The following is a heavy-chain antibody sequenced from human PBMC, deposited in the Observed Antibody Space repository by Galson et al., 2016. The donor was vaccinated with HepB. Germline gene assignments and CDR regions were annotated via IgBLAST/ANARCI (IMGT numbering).Heavy chain of an antibody. V-gene: IGHV4-34*12. J-gene: IGHJ6*02. CDR3: AISRGYSNGPGMDV. CDR2: IIHTGST. D-gene: IGHD5-18*01. Sequence: SETLSLTCAVYGGSFSGYYWSWIRQPPGKGLEWIGEIIHTGSTNYNPSLRSRVSMSVDTSKNQFSLRLSSVKAADTAVYYCAISRGYSNGPGMDVWGQGTTVTVSS. CDR1: GGSFSGYY.